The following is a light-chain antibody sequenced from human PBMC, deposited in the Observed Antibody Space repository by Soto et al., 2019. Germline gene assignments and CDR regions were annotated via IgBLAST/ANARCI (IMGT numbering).Light chain of an antibody. CDR2: AAS. CDR1: QSISSY. J-gene: IGKJ4*01. Sequence: DIQMTQSPSSLSVSVGDRVPITCRASQSISSYLNWYEQKPGKAPKLLIYAASTLQSGVPSRFSGGGSGTDFTLTISSLQPEDFGTYYCQQSYSSPVTFGGGTKVEIK. V-gene: IGKV1-39*01. CDR3: QQSYSSPVT.